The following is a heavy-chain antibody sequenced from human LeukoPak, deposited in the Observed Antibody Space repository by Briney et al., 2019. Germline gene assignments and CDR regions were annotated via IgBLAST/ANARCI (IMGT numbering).Heavy chain of an antibody. CDR1: GFTFNRYG. V-gene: IGHV3-23*01. CDR2: VGGGGVTT. D-gene: IGHD4-17*01. Sequence: GGSLRLSCAASGFTFNRYGLSWVRQAPGKGLEWVSSVGGGGVTTYYGDTVKGRFSITRDNFKNTVHLQMNSLRAEDTAIYYCAKNGEELDVGYRDLVFGYYHYYMDVWGKGTAVTVSS. J-gene: IGHJ6*03. CDR3: AKNGEELDVGYRDLVFGYYHYYMDV.